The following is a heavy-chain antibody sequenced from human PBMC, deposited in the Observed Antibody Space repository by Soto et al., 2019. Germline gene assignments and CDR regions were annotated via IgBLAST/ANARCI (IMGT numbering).Heavy chain of an antibody. J-gene: IGHJ3*01. D-gene: IGHD2-15*01. V-gene: IGHV3-66*01. Sequence: EVQLVESGGGLVQPGGSLRLSCVASGFTVNNKFMSWVRQAPGKGLEWVSIMYNGPGTNYADSVRGRFTISRDNYKNTVYRQMNNLRAEDTAVYYCARDGDAVRIDAFDVWGQGTMVTVSS. CDR1: GFTVNNKF. CDR3: ARDGDAVRIDAFDV. CDR2: MYNGPGT.